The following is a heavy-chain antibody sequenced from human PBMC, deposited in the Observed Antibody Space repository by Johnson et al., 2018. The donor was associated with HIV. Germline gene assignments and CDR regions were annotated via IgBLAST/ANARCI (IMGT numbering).Heavy chain of an antibody. D-gene: IGHD6-13*01. CDR2: INSDGSST. V-gene: IGHV3-74*02. CDR1: GFTFSSYA. Sequence: VQLVESGGGVVQPGRSLRLSCTASGFTFSSYALHWVRQAPGKGLVWVSRINSDGSSTSYADSVKGRFIISRDNAKNTLYLQMNSLRAEDTAVYYCAKTSRGSSWFDAFDIWGQGTMVTVSS. J-gene: IGHJ3*02. CDR3: AKTSRGSSWFDAFDI.